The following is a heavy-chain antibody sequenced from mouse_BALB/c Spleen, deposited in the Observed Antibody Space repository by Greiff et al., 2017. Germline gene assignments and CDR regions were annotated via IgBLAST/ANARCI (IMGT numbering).Heavy chain of an antibody. V-gene: IGHV5-17*02. Sequence: EVMLVESGGGLVQPGGSRKLSCAASGFTFSSFGMHWVRQAPEKGLEWVAYISSGSSTIYYADTVKGRFTISRDNPKSTLFLQMTSLRSEDTAMYYCARSGDYDYYFDYWGQGTTLTVSS. CDR2: ISSGSSTI. CDR1: GFTFSSFG. CDR3: ARSGDYDYYFDY. J-gene: IGHJ2*01. D-gene: IGHD2-4*01.